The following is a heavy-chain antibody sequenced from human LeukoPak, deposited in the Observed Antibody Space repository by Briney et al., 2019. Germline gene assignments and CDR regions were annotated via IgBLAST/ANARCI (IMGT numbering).Heavy chain of an antibody. V-gene: IGHV4-59*01. CDR1: GGSISNYY. J-gene: IGHJ6*03. CDR3: ARGPQNYQFYYMDV. CDR2: IYYRGNT. Sequence: SETLSLTCTVSGGSISNYYWSWIRQPPGKGLEWLGYIYYRGNTNYNPSLKSRVTISVDTSKNQFSLKVSSVTAADTAVYYCARGPQNYQFYYMDVWGKGTTVTVSS.